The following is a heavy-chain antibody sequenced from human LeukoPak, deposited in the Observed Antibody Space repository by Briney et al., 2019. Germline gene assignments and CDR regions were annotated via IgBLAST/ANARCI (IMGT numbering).Heavy chain of an antibody. J-gene: IGHJ4*02. CDR2: TYYRSKWYN. CDR3: ARGTTGTTGYFDY. CDR1: GDSVSSNSVA. Sequence: SQTLSLTCAISGDSVSSNSVAWNWIRQSPSRGLEWLGRTYYRSKWYNEYVLSVKSRITINPDTSKNQFSLQLNSVSPEDTAVYYCARGTTGTTGYFDYWGPGTLVTVSS. V-gene: IGHV6-1*01. D-gene: IGHD1-1*01.